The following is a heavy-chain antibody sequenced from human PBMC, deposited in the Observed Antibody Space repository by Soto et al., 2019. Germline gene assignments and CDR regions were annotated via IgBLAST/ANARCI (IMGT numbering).Heavy chain of an antibody. CDR1: GGSISSYY. CDR3: ARVDGSGSYSLYGMDV. Sequence: SETLSLTCTVSGGSISSYYWSWIRQPPGKGLEWIGYIYYSGSTNYNPSLKSRVTISVDTSKNQFSLRAEDTAVYYCARVDGSGSYSLYGMDVWGQGTTVTVSS. J-gene: IGHJ6*02. D-gene: IGHD3-10*01. CDR2: IYYSGST. V-gene: IGHV4-59*12.